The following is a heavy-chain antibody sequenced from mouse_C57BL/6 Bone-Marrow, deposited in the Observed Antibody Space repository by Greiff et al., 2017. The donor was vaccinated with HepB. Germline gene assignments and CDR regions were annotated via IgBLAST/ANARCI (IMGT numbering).Heavy chain of an antibody. CDR1: GYAFSSSW. J-gene: IGHJ2*01. CDR2: IYPGDGDT. V-gene: IGHV1-82*01. Sequence: QVQLQQSGPELVKPGASVKISCKASGYAFSSSWMNWVKQRPGKGLEWIGRIYPGDGDTNYNGTFKGKATLTADKSSSTASMQLSSLTSEDSAVYFCGGDPSFDYWGQGTTLTVSS. D-gene: IGHD3-3*01. CDR3: GGDPSFDY.